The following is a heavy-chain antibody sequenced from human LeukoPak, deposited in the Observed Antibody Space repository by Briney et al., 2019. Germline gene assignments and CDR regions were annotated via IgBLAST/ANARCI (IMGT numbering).Heavy chain of an antibody. CDR3: AKDTPTTGYHLDS. CDR1: GFTFSSYA. J-gene: IGHJ4*02. V-gene: IGHV3-30*02. Sequence: GGSLRLSCAASGFTFSSYAMSWVRQAPGKGPEWVAFIRYDGSDKSYADSVKGRFTISRDNSENTLYLQINSLRVEDTAVYYCAKDTPTTGYHLDSWGQGTLVTVSS. CDR2: IRYDGSDK. D-gene: IGHD1-1*01.